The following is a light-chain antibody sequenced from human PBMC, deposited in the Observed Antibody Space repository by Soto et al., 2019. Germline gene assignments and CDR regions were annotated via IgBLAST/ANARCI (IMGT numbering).Light chain of an antibody. V-gene: IGKV2-24*01. Sequence: DIVLTQSPLSLPVTLGQPASLSCRSSESLLHSGGNTYLSWLQQRPGQPPRLLIYQISERLSGVPDRFSGSGAGTNFTLRISRVEAEDVGIFFCMQSSQLRTFGLGTKVEIK. CDR1: ESLLHSGGNTY. CDR3: MQSSQLRT. CDR2: QIS. J-gene: IGKJ1*01.